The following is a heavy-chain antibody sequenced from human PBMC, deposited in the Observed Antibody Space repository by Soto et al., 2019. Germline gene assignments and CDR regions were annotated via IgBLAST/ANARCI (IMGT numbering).Heavy chain of an antibody. CDR2: IWYDGSNT. CDR3: VRDLLGSGGHFGY. J-gene: IGHJ4*02. CDR1: GFIFSSFG. Sequence: QPGGSLRLSCAASGFIFSSFGMHWVRQAPGKGLEWVAHIWYDGSNTYYADSVKGRFTISRDNSRNTVYLQMNSLRAEDAAVYHCVRDLLGSGGHFGYWGQGTLVTVSS. D-gene: IGHD7-27*01. V-gene: IGHV3-33*01.